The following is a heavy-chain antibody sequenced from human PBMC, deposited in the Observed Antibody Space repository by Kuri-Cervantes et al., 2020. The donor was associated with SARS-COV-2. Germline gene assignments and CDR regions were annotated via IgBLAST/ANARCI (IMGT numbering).Heavy chain of an antibody. CDR2: ISYDGSNE. J-gene: IGHJ5*01. CDR1: GFTFSSCA. Sequence: GESLKISCAASGFTFSSCAMHWVRLAPGKGLEWVAFISYDGSNEYYADSVRGRFTISRDNSHNTLYLQVNSLRAEDTALYYCAKDRVGVLDSWGQGTQVTVSS. CDR3: AKDRVGVLDS. D-gene: IGHD2-21*01. V-gene: IGHV3-30*01.